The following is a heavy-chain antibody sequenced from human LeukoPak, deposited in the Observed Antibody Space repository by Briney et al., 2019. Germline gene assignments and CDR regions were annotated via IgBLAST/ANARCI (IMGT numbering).Heavy chain of an antibody. V-gene: IGHV3-7*04. J-gene: IGHJ6*02. CDR2: INQDGGER. CDR3: VRDMDV. Sequence: GGSLRLSCAASGFTFSTYWMTWVRQAPGKGLEWVANINQDGGERHHVGSVRGRFTISRDNAKNSLYLQMNSLRVEDTAVYYCVRDMDVWGQGTTVTVSS. CDR1: GFTFSTYW.